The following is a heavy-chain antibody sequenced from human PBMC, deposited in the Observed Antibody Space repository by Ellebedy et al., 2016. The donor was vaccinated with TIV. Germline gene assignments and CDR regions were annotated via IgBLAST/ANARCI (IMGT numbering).Heavy chain of an antibody. Sequence: GESLKISCAASGFTFSTYNMNWVRQAPGKGLEWISYIGSSSSTIYYADSVKGRFTISRDNSKDTLYLQMKSLRAEDTAIYYCARDPVGVGPAFDVWGQGTMVTVSS. J-gene: IGHJ3*01. CDR2: IGSSSSTI. CDR1: GFTFSTYN. D-gene: IGHD4-23*01. CDR3: ARDPVGVGPAFDV. V-gene: IGHV3-48*01.